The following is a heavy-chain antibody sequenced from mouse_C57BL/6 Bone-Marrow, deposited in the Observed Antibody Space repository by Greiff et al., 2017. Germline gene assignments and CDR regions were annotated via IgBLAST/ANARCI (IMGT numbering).Heavy chain of an antibody. CDR3: TQGGWLLRYYAMDY. J-gene: IGHJ4*01. Sequence: VQLQQSGAELVRPGASVKLSCTASGFNIKDYYMHWVKQRPEQGLEWIGRIDPEDGDTEYAPKFQGKATMTADTSSNTAYLQLSSLTSEDSAVYYCTQGGWLLRYYAMDYWGQGTSVTVSS. CDR1: GFNIKDYY. D-gene: IGHD2-3*01. CDR2: IDPEDGDT. V-gene: IGHV14-1*01.